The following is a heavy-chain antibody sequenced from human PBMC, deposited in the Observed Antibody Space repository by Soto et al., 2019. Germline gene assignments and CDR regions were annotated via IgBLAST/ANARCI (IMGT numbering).Heavy chain of an antibody. Sequence: QVQLVQYGAEVKKPGSSVKVSCKASGGTFSSYAISWVRQAPGQGLELMGGTLPIFGTANYAQKFQGRAMITADKSMRTAYMELSSLRSDDTAVYYWARGPGEMATRHEGGWFDPWGQRTMVTVST. V-gene: IGHV1-69*06. J-gene: IGHJ5*02. CDR1: GGTFSSYA. CDR2: TLPIFGTA. D-gene: IGHD5-12*01. CDR3: ARGPGEMATRHEGGWFDP.